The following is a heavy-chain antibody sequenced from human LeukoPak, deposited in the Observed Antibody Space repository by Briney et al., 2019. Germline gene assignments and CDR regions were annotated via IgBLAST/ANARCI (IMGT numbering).Heavy chain of an antibody. CDR2: INHSGST. CDR1: GGSFSGYY. J-gene: IGHJ5*02. V-gene: IGHV4-34*01. D-gene: IGHD1-26*01. Sequence: SETLSLTCAVYGGSFSGYYWSWIRQPPEKGLEWIGEINHSGSTNYNPSLKSRVTISVDTSKNQFSLKLSSVTAADTAVYYCARGKGVGARARFDPWSQGTLVTVSS. CDR3: ARGKGVGARARFDP.